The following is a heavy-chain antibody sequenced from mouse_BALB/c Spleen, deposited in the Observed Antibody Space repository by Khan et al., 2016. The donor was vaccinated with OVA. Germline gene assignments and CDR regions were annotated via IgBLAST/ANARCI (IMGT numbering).Heavy chain of an antibody. D-gene: IGHD4-1*01. CDR3: ASHLTGSFAY. J-gene: IGHJ3*01. V-gene: IGHV5-6*01. CDR2: ISSGGDYT. Sequence: EVELVESGGDLVKPGGSLKLSCAASGFTFSSHSMSWVRQTPDKRLEWVATISSGGDYTYYPDSVKGRFTISRDNAKNTLYLQMSSLKSEDTAMCYCASHLTGSFAYWGQGTLVTVSA. CDR1: GFTFSSHS.